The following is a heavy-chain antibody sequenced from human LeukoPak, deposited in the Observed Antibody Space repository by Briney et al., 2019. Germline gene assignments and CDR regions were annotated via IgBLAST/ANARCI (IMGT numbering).Heavy chain of an antibody. CDR3: ARTTDPLYSGSFDY. D-gene: IGHD1-26*01. Sequence: PGGSLRLSCAASGFTFSSYAMSWVRQAPGKGMEWVSAISGSGGSTYYADSVKGRFTISRDNSKNTLYLQMNSLRAEDTAVYYCARTTDPLYSGSFDYWGQGTLVTVSS. CDR1: GFTFSSYA. CDR2: ISGSGGST. J-gene: IGHJ4*02. V-gene: IGHV3-23*01.